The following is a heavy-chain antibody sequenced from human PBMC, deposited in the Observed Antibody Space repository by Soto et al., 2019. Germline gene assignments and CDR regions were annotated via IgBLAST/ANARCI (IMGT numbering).Heavy chain of an antibody. V-gene: IGHV4-34*01. CDR2: INHSGST. CDR1: GGSVIGYY. CDR3: ARDSSTSHYYGMDV. Sequence: SETLSLTCAVYGGSVIGYYWSWIRQPPGKGLEWIGEINHSGSTNYNPSLKSRVTISVDMSKNQFSLKLSSVTAADTAVYYCARDSSTSHYYGMDVWGQGTTVTV. D-gene: IGHD2-2*01. J-gene: IGHJ6*02.